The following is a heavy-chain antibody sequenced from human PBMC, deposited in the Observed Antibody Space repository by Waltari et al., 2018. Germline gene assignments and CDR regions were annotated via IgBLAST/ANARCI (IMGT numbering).Heavy chain of an antibody. D-gene: IGHD6-13*01. CDR3: AKALSGIAAAGLDAFDI. V-gene: IGHV1-69*12. Sequence: QVQLVQSGAEVKKPGSSVKVSCKASGGTFSSYAISWVRQAPGQGLEWMGGIIPIFGTANDAQKCQGRVTITADESTSTAYMELSSLRSEDMALYYCAKALSGIAAAGLDAFDIWGQGTMVTVSS. CDR1: GGTFSSYA. CDR2: IIPIFGTA. J-gene: IGHJ3*02.